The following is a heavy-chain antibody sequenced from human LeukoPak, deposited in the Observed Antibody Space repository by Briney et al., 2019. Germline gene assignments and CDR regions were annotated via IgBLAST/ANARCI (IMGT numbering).Heavy chain of an antibody. CDR2: ISAGGDTT. CDR1: GFTFSSYA. J-gene: IGHJ4*02. CDR3: AAISYSGTWPVGY. D-gene: IGHD6-25*01. V-gene: IGHV3-23*01. Sequence: GGSLRLSCAASGFTFSSYAMSWVRQAPGEGLEWVSGISAGGDTTYTADSVRGRFTISRDNSNNTLCLQMNTLTAEDTAVYYCAAISYSGTWPVGYWGQGTLVTVTA.